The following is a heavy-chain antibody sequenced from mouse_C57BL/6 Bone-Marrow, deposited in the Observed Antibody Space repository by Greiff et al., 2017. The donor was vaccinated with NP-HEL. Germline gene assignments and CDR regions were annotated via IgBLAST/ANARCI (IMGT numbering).Heavy chain of an antibody. CDR1: GYEFSNYW. CDR2: IYPGDGDT. Sequence: QVQLQQSGAELVKPGASVKISCKASGYEFSNYWMNWVKQRPGKGLEWIGQIYPGDGDTNYNGKFKDKATLTADKSSSTAYLQLSRLTAEDSAVYFCARGAYWGQGTLVTVSA. V-gene: IGHV1-80*01. J-gene: IGHJ3*01. CDR3: ARGAY.